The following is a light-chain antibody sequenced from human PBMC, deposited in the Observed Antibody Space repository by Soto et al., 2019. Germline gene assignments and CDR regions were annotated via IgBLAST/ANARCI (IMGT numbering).Light chain of an antibody. CDR1: QSISSW. CDR2: DAS. J-gene: IGKJ1*01. V-gene: IGKV1-5*01. CDR3: QQYNSYPVT. Sequence: DIQMTQSPSTLSASVGDRVTITCRASQSISSWLAWYQQKPGKAPKLLIYDASSLESGVPSRFCGSGSGTEFTLNISSLQPDDFATYYCQQYNSYPVTFGQGTKVEIK.